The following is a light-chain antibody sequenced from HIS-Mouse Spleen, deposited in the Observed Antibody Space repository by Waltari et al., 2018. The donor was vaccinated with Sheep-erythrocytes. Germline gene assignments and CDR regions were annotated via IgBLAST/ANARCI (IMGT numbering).Light chain of an antibody. CDR1: SSDVGGYNY. CDR2: DVS. V-gene: IGLV2-14*03. Sequence: PGPSITISCTGTSSDVGGYNYVSWYQQHPGKAPKLMIYDVSNRPSGVSNRFSGSKSGNTASLTISGLQAEDEADYYCSSYTSSSTWVFGGGTKLTVL. CDR3: SSYTSSSTWV. J-gene: IGLJ3*02.